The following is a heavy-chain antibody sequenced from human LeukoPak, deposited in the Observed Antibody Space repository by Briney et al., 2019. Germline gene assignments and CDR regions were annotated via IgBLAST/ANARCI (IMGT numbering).Heavy chain of an antibody. CDR3: ARERYYGSGIPLQDY. D-gene: IGHD3-10*01. Sequence: GGSLRLSCAASGFTFSSYEMNWVRQAPGKGLEWVSSISSSSSYIYYADSVKGRFTISRDNAKNSLYLQMNSLRAEDTAVYYCARERYYGSGIPLQDYWGQGTLVTVSS. CDR1: GFTFSSYE. CDR2: ISSSSSYI. V-gene: IGHV3-21*01. J-gene: IGHJ4*02.